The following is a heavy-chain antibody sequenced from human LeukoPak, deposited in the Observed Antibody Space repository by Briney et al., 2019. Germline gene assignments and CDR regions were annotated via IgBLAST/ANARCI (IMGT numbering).Heavy chain of an antibody. V-gene: IGHV4-39*07. CDR3: ARDPTGRNAFDI. CDR1: GGSISSSSYY. J-gene: IGHJ3*02. CDR2: IYYGGST. Sequence: PWETLSLTCTVSGGSISSSSYYWGWIRQPPGKGLEWIGSIYYGGSTYYNPSLKSRVTISVDTSKNQFSLRLNSVTAADTAVYYCARDPTGRNAFDIWGQGTMVTVSS.